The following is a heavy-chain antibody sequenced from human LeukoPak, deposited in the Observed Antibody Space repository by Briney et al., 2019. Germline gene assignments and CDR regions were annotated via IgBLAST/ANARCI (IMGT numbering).Heavy chain of an antibody. CDR1: GFVFKDYA. J-gene: IGHJ6*04. V-gene: IGHV3-43D*03. CDR3: AKGGAYNDYNGYHDV. D-gene: IGHD3-22*01. CDR2: INWDSEST. Sequence: PGGSLRLSCAASGFVFKDYAMHWVRQAPGKGLEWVSLINWDSESTYYADSVQGRFIISRDNSKNALYLQMNSLRAEDTALYYCAKGGAYNDYNGYHDVWGKGTTVTVSS.